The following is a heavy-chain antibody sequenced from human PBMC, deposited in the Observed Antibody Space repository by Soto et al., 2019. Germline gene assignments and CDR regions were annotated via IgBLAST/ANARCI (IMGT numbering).Heavy chain of an antibody. CDR2: IHYSGST. Sequence: QVQLQESGPGLVQPSETLSLTCTVSGGSITGYYWSWIRQPPGKGPEWIGNIHYSGSTNYNPSLQSRSTISLDTSKNQFSLRLSSVTAAETAVYYCARHSYYSSPLRFDPWGQGTLVTVSS. D-gene: IGHD4-4*01. CDR3: ARHSYYSSPLRFDP. J-gene: IGHJ5*02. V-gene: IGHV4-59*08. CDR1: GGSITGYY.